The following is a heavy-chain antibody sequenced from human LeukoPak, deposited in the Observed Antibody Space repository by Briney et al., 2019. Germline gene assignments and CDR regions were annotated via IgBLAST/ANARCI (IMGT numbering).Heavy chain of an antibody. D-gene: IGHD3-9*01. V-gene: IGHV6-1*01. J-gene: IGHJ5*02. CDR3: ARSIDYYDILTGYYPNWFDP. Sequence: SQTLSLTCAISGDSVSSNSAAWNWIRQSPSRGLEWLGRTYYRSKWYNDYAVSVKSRITINPDTSKNQFSLQLNSVTPEDTAVYYCARSIDYYDILTGYYPNWFDPWGQGTLVTVSS. CDR2: TYYRSKWYN. CDR1: GDSVSSNSAA.